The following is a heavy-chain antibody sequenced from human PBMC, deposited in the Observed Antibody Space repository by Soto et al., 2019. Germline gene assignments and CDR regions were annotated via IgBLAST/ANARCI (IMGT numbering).Heavy chain of an antibody. Sequence: SETLSLTCTVSGGSVTSDEDYWTWIRQSPGKGLEWIGYISNSGSTGYNPSLKTRLSMSVDRSKNQFTLRLTSVTAADTAVYFCATGSGSTYGYFDHWGQGTQVTVSS. D-gene: IGHD5-18*01. CDR3: ATGSGSTYGYFDH. CDR2: ISNSGST. V-gene: IGHV4-30-4*01. J-gene: IGHJ4*02. CDR1: GGSVTSDEDY.